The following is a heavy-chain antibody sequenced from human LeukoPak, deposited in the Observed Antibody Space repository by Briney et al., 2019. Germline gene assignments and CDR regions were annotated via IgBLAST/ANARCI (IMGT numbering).Heavy chain of an antibody. CDR3: ARAPMAARANDAFDI. CDR1: GYSISNGYY. CDR2: ISHRGST. Sequence: SETLSLTCTVSGYSISNGYYWGWIRQPPGKGLEWVGSISHRGSTNYNPSLKSRVTISVDTSKNQFSLKLSSVTAADTAVYYCARAPMAARANDAFDIWGQGTMVTVSS. V-gene: IGHV4-38-2*02. J-gene: IGHJ3*02. D-gene: IGHD6-6*01.